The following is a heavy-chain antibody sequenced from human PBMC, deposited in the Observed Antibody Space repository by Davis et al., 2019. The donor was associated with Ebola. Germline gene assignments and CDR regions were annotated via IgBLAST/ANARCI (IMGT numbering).Heavy chain of an antibody. V-gene: IGHV3-21*01. J-gene: IGHJ1*01. Sequence: GGSLRLSCAASGFTFSRYWMNWVRQAPGKGLEWVSSISSSSSYIYYADSVKGRFTISRDNAKNSLYLQMNSLRAEDTAVYYCARENEELKSGDFHHWGQGTLVTVSS. CDR3: ARENEELKSGDFHH. D-gene: IGHD1-26*01. CDR2: ISSSSSYI. CDR1: GFTFSRYW.